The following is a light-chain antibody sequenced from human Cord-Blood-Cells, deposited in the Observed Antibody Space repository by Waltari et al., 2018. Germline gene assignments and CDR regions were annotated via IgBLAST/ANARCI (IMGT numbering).Light chain of an antibody. CDR3: CSYAGSSTWV. V-gene: IGLV2-23*01. CDR1: SSDVGRYNL. J-gene: IGLJ3*02. CDR2: EGS. Sequence: QSALTQPASVSGSPGQSITISCTGTSSDVGRYNLFSWYQQHPGKAPKLMIYEGSKRPSGVSNRFSDSKSGNTASLTISGLQAEDEADYYCCSYAGSSTWVFGGGTKLTVL.